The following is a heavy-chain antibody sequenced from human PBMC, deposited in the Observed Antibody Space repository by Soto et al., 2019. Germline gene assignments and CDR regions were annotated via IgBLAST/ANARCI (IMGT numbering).Heavy chain of an antibody. CDR1: GFSVSTSEVC. CDR2: IDWEDDK. D-gene: IGHD5-18*01. Sequence: RPHALLLPCAFTGFSVSTSEVCVGWIRQPPGKALDGLALIDWEDDKYFTTSLRTRLSISKVTSKSQVILTLTNLDPTDTGMYYCAHVSRFSYGPIFDVGGQGSPV. J-gene: IGHJ4*02. V-gene: IGHV2-70*01. CDR3: AHVSRFSYGPIFDV.